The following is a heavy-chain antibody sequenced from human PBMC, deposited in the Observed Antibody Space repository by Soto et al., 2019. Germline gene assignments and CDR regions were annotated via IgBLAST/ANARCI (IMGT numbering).Heavy chain of an antibody. D-gene: IGHD5-18*01. CDR1: GFTFSSCA. CDR3: ARGSPTIQLHWFDP. J-gene: IGHJ5*02. Sequence: GGSLRLSCAASGFTFSSCAMGWVRQAPGKGLEWVSYISTSSSTIYYADSVKGRFIISRDNAKNSLYLQMNSLRAEDTAVYYCARGSPTIQLHWFDPWGQGTLVTVSS. CDR2: ISTSSSTI. V-gene: IGHV3-48*01.